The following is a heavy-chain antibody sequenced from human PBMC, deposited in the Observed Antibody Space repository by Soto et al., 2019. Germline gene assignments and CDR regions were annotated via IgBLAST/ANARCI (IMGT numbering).Heavy chain of an antibody. V-gene: IGHV1-69*13. CDR3: ARATHDLYPQYNRFDP. CDR1: GGTFSSYA. D-gene: IGHD2-15*01. J-gene: IGHJ5*02. CDR2: IILIFGTA. Sequence: SVKVSCKASGGTFSSYAISWVRQAPGQGLEWMGGIILIFGTANYAQKFQGRVTITADESTSTAYMELSSLRSEDTAVYYCARATHDLYPQYNRFDPWGQGTLVTVSS.